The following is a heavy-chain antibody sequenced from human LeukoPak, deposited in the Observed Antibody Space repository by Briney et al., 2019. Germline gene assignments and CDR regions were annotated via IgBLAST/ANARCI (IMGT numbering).Heavy chain of an antibody. CDR3: ARDGAYYYDSSGTGGY. V-gene: IGHV3-21*01. J-gene: IGHJ4*02. Sequence: PGGSLRLSCAASGFTLSSYSMNWVRQAPGKGLEWVSSISSSSSYIYYADSVKGRFTISRDNAKNSLYLQMNSLRAEDTAVYYCARDGAYYYDSSGTGGYWGQGTLVTVSS. D-gene: IGHD3-22*01. CDR2: ISSSSSYI. CDR1: GFTLSSYS.